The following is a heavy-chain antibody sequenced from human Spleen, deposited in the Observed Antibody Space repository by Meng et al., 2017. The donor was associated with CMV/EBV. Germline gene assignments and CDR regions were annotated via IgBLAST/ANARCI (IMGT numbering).Heavy chain of an antibody. CDR2: IKQDGSEK. CDR3: ARDRGWYQLLGVFDV. Sequence: GESLKISCAASGLTFSSYWMNWVRQAPGKRLEWVANIKQDGSEKYYVDSVRGRFAISRDNAKSSLYLQMNSLRAEDTAVYYCARDRGWYQLLGVFDVWGQGTMVTVSS. CDR1: GLTFSSYW. D-gene: IGHD2-2*01. J-gene: IGHJ3*01. V-gene: IGHV3-7*01.